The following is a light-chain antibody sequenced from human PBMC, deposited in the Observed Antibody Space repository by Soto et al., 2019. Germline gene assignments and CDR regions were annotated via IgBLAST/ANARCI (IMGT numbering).Light chain of an antibody. Sequence: EILFTQSPGTLSLSPGERATLSCRARQSVSSSYLAWYQQKPGQAPRLLIYGASGRPTGIPDSFSARRSGHDLALTISKLEPEDCAGYYCQQYGSTPLFTFGPGTKVDIK. J-gene: IGKJ3*01. CDR1: QSVSSSY. V-gene: IGKV3-20*01. CDR2: GAS. CDR3: QQYGSTPLFT.